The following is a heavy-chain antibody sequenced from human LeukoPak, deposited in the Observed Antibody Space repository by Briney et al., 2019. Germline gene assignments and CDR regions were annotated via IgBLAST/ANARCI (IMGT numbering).Heavy chain of an antibody. V-gene: IGHV4-59*08. Sequence: PSETLSLTCAVSGGSINSHYWGWIRQPPGKRLQWIGDIFYTGKNNYNPSLKSLLTISLDTSKAHLSLHLTSVLAADTDIYSCVRRDPGWNYFDYWGQGILVTVSS. CDR1: GGSINSHY. J-gene: IGHJ4*02. CDR2: IFYTGKN. D-gene: IGHD6-19*01. CDR3: VRRDPGWNYFDY.